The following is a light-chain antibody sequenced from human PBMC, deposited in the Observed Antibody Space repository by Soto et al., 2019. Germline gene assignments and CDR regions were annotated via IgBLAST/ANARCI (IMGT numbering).Light chain of an antibody. J-gene: IGKJ1*01. V-gene: IGKV1-39*01. CDR3: QQSFSTPPT. CDR1: QGISNF. CDR2: GAS. Sequence: DIQMTQSPSFLSASVGDRVTITCRASQGISNFLNWYQHKRGEAPNLLIYGASNLKTGVLLRFSGNGSGTDFVLTINSLQHEDFATYYCQQSFSTPPTFGQGTNVEI.